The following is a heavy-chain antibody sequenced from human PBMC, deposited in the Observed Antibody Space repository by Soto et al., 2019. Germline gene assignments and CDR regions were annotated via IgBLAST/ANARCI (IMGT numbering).Heavy chain of an antibody. CDR1: GGSISSYY. J-gene: IGHJ4*02. Sequence: PSETLSLTCTVSGGSISSYYWSWIRQPPGKGLEWIGYIYYSGSTNYNPSLKSRVTISVDTSKNQFSLKLSSVTAADTAVYYCARVRGYCSGGSCYMWYFDDWGQGSLVTVSS. D-gene: IGHD2-15*01. CDR2: IYYSGST. V-gene: IGHV4-59*01. CDR3: ARVRGYCSGGSCYMWYFDD.